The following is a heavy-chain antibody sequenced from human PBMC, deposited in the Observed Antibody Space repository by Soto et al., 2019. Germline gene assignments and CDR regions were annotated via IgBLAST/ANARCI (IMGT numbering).Heavy chain of an antibody. J-gene: IGHJ4*02. CDR2: ISGYNGDTNT. CDR3: ARDHDVWTGDFSDN. D-gene: IGHD3-3*01. CDR1: GYIFTNYA. Sequence: QVQLVQSGAEVRKPGASVKVSCKASGYIFTNYAISWVRQAPGQGPEWMGWISGYNGDTNTHYSKKFQGRLTLTTAMSTTTAELELRSLISDDTAVYYGARDHDVWTGDFSDNWGQGTLVTVSS. V-gene: IGHV1-18*01.